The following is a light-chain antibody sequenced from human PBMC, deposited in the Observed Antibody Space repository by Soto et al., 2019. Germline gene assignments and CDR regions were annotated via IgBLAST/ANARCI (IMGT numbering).Light chain of an antibody. J-gene: IGLJ2*01. CDR1: SSDVGSYNL. Sequence: QSALTQPASVSGSPGQSITISCTGTSSDVGSYNLVSWYQQHPGKAPKLMIYEGSRRPSGVSKRFSASKSGNTASLTISGLQAEDEADYYCCSYAGSSTYVFGGGTKVTVL. V-gene: IGLV2-23*01. CDR3: CSYAGSSTYV. CDR2: EGS.